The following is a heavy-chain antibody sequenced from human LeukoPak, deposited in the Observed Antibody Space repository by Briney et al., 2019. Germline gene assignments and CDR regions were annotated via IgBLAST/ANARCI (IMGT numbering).Heavy chain of an antibody. D-gene: IGHD3-22*01. CDR3: AKKDGHYYDTSGYRGSSFDY. Sequence: GGSLRLSCAASGFTFDSYAMSWVRQAPGKGLEWVSAIRISGGSTDYADSVKGRFTISRDNSKNTLYLQMNSLRAEDTALYYCAKKDGHYYDTSGYRGSSFDYLGQGTLVTVSS. J-gene: IGHJ4*02. CDR2: IRISGGST. V-gene: IGHV3-23*01. CDR1: GFTFDSYA.